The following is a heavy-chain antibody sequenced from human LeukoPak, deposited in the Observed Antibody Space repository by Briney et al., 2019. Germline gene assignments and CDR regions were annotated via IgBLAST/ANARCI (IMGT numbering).Heavy chain of an antibody. V-gene: IGHV3-21*04. CDR1: GFTFSSYS. CDR2: ISSSSSYI. Sequence: GGSLRLSCAASGFTFSSYSMNWVRQAPGKGLEWVSSISSSSSYIYYADSVKGRFTISRDNAKNSLYLQMNSLRAEDTAVYYCAREDAGGYSYGSPNYYYYYYMDVWGKGTTVTVSS. CDR3: AREDAGGYSYGSPNYYYYYYMDV. D-gene: IGHD5-18*01. J-gene: IGHJ6*03.